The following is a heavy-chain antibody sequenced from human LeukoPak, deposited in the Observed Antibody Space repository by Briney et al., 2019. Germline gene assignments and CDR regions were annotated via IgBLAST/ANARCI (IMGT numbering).Heavy chain of an antibody. CDR1: GYSISSGYY. V-gene: IGHV4-38-2*02. Sequence: SETLSLTCTVSGYSISSGYYWGWIRPPPGKGLEWIGSIYHSGSTYYNPSLKSRVTISVDTSKNQFSLKLSSVTAADTAVYYCARDGGVAAAPLDYWGQGTLVTVSS. J-gene: IGHJ4*02. CDR2: IYHSGST. CDR3: ARDGGVAAAPLDY. D-gene: IGHD6-13*01.